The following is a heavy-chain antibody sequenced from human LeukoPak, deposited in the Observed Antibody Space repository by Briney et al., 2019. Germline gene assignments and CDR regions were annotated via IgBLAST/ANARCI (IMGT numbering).Heavy chain of an antibody. J-gene: IGHJ3*02. V-gene: IGHV4-59*01. D-gene: IGHD2-2*01. Sequence: SETLSLTCTVSGGSISSYYWSWIRQPPGKGLEGVGYIYHSGSTNYNPSLKSRVTISVDTSKNQCSLKLSSVTAADTAVYYCAREFRDIVVVPAAMRGDAFDIWGQGTMVTVSS. CDR2: IYHSGST. CDR3: AREFRDIVVVPAAMRGDAFDI. CDR1: GGSISSYY.